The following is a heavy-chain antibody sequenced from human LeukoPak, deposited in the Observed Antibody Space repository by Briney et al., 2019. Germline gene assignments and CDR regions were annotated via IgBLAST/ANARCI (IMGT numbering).Heavy chain of an antibody. CDR3: AKDHRPPNYYDSSGYFDY. V-gene: IGHV3-23*01. CDR2: ISGSGGST. Sequence: GGSLRLSCAASGFTFSSYAMSWVRQAPGKGLERVSAISGSGGSTYYADSVKGRFTISRDNSKNTLYLQMNSLRAEDTAVYYCAKDHRPPNYYDSSGYFDYWGQGTLVTVSS. CDR1: GFTFSSYA. D-gene: IGHD3-22*01. J-gene: IGHJ4*02.